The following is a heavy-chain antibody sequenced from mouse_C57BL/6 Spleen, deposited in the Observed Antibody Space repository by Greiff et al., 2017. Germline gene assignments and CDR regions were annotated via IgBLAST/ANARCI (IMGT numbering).Heavy chain of an antibody. J-gene: IGHJ4*01. V-gene: IGHV1-52*01. CDR3: ARDSVLSYYGLDY. D-gene: IGHD2-12*01. CDR2: IDPTDSET. Sequence: QVQLQQPGAELVRPGSSVKLSCKASGYTFTSYYMHWVKQRPIQGLEWIGNIDPTDSETHYNQKFKDKATLTVDKSSSTAYMQLSSLTSEDSAVYCGARDSVLSYYGLDYWGQGTSVTVSS. CDR1: GYTFTSYY.